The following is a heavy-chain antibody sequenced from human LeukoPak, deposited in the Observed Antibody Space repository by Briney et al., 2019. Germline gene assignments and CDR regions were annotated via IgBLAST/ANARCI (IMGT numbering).Heavy chain of an antibody. J-gene: IGHJ4*02. Sequence: PGGSLRLSCAASGFTFSNYAMSWVRQAPGKGLEWVSAISGRGGSTYYADSVKGRFTISRDNSKKTLFLQMNSPRAEDTAVYYCAKDPILLSFGESQFDYWGQGTLVTVSS. CDR3: AKDPILLSFGESQFDY. V-gene: IGHV3-23*01. CDR2: ISGRGGST. D-gene: IGHD3-10*01. CDR1: GFTFSNYA.